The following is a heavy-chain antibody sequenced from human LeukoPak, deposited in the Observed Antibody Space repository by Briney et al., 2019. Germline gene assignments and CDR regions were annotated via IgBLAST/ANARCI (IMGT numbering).Heavy chain of an antibody. D-gene: IGHD6-19*01. CDR1: GYTFTGYY. V-gene: IGHV1-2*02. J-gene: IGHJ4*02. Sequence: ASVKVSCKASGYTFTGYYMHWVRQAPGQGLEWMGWINPNSGGTNYAQKFQGRVTMTRDTSISTAYMELSRLRSDDTAVYYCARDHREQWLVLGFDYWGQGTLVTVSS. CDR2: INPNSGGT. CDR3: ARDHREQWLVLGFDY.